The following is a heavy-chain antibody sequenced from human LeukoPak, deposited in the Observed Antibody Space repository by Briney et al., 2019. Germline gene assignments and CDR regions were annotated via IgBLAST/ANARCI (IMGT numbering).Heavy chain of an antibody. V-gene: IGHV4-61*02. CDR2: IYTSGSTINNPSLKNT. CDR3: ARVGSNRYYYYYYMDV. Sequence: PSETLSLTCTVSGDSISSGSYYWTWIRQPAGKGLEWIGRIYTSGSTINNPSLKNTNYNPSHKSRLTMSVDRSKNQFSLKMTSVTAADTAVYYCARVGSNRYYYYYYMDVWGKGTTVTVSS. D-gene: IGHD3-10*01. J-gene: IGHJ6*03. CDR1: GDSISSGSYY.